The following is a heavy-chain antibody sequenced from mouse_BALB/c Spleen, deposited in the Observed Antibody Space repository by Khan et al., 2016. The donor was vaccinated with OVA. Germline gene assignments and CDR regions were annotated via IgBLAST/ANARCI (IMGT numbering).Heavy chain of an antibody. CDR2: TDPAKGNT. CDR1: GYNIKDIY. Sequence: VQLQQSGAELVKPAASLKLSCTASGYNIKDIYIHWVKQRPEKGLERIRRTDPAKGNTKYDPKVQGKDNITADTSSNKAYPKLSSPKSEDTDAHYCRMSTINAWGQDTTHTISS. CDR3: RMSTINA. V-gene: IGHV14-3*02. J-gene: IGHJ2*01.